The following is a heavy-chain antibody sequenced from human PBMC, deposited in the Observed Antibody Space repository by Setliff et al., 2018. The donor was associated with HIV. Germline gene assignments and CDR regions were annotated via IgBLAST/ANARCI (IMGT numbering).Heavy chain of an antibody. Sequence: TLSLTCTVSGGSISGGGYYWSWIRQHPGKGLDWIGNIYYIGNTDYNPSLKSRVTISIDTSKNQFSLKLSSVTAADTAMYYCARGRDYVWGNYHSWFDPWGQGTQVTVSS. D-gene: IGHD3-16*02. V-gene: IGHV4-31*03. J-gene: IGHJ5*02. CDR2: IYYIGNT. CDR3: ARGRDYVWGNYHSWFDP. CDR1: GGSISGGGYY.